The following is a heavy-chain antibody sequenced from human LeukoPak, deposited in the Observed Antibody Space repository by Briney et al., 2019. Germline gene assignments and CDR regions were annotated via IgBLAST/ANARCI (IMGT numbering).Heavy chain of an antibody. V-gene: IGHV1-46*01. J-gene: IGHJ4*02. CDR3: ARDQEAFDY. CDR1: GYTLTELS. CDR2: INPSGGST. Sequence: ASVKVSCKVSGYTLTELSMHWVRQAPGQGLEWMGIINPSGGSTSYAQKFQGRVTMTRDTSTSTVYMELSSLRSEDTAVYYCARDQEAFDYWGQGTLVTVSS.